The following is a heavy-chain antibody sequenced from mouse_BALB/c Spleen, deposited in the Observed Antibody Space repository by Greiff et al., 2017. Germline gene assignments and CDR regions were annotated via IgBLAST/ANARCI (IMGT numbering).Heavy chain of an antibody. CDR1: GFTFSSYA. CDR2: ISSGGST. Sequence: EVKLVESGGGLVKPGGSLKLSCAASGFTFSSYAMSWVRQTPEKRLEWVASISSGGSTYYPDSVKGRFTISRDNARNILYLQMSSLRSEDTAMYYCARGEDTTVVANDWYFDVWGAGTTVTVSS. V-gene: IGHV5-6-5*01. CDR3: ARGEDTTVVANDWYFDV. D-gene: IGHD1-1*01. J-gene: IGHJ1*01.